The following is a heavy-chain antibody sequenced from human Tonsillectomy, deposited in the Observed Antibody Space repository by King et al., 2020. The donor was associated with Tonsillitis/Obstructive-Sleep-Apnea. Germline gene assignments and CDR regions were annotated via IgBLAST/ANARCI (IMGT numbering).Heavy chain of an antibody. V-gene: IGHV3-48*02. D-gene: IGHD3-9*01. CDR3: ARDHDWSFDY. CDR2: ISTSTI. Sequence: VQLVESGGGLVQPGGSLRLSCAASGFTFSRYSMNWVRQAPGKGLEWVSYISTSTISYADSVKGRFTISRDNARNSLYLQMDSLRDEDTALYSCARDHDWSFDYWGQGTLVTVSS. J-gene: IGHJ4*02. CDR1: GFTFSRYS.